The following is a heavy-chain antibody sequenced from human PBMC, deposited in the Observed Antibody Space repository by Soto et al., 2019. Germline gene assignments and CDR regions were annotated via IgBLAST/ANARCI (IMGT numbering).Heavy chain of an antibody. CDR2: IIPIFGTA. V-gene: IGHV1-69*05. CDR3: ARGDGYSYGTVRY. J-gene: IGHJ4*02. Sequence: QVQLVQSGAEVKKPGSSVKVSCKASGGTFSSYAISWVRQAPGQGLEWMGGIIPIFGTANYAQKFQGRVPTTTDVXTSTAYMELRSLRSEATAVYYCARGDGYSYGTVRYWGQGTLVTVSS. D-gene: IGHD5-18*01. CDR1: GGTFSSYA.